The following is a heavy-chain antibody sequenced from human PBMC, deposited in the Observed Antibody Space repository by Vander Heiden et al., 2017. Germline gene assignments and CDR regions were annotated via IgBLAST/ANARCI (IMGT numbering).Heavy chain of an antibody. D-gene: IGHD3-22*01. J-gene: IGHJ4*02. Sequence: EVQLVASGGGLVKPGGSLRLSCPASGFTFSNAWMNWVRQAPGKGLEWVGRIKSKTDGGTTDYAAPVKGRFTITRDDSKNTLYLQMNSLKTEDTAVYYCTTDPITMIVVAYWGQGTLVTVSS. V-gene: IGHV3-15*07. CDR2: IKSKTDGGTT. CDR1: GFTFSNAW. CDR3: TTDPITMIVVAY.